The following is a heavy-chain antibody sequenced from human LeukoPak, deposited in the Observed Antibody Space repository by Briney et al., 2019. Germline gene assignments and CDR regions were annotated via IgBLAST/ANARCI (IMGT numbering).Heavy chain of an antibody. V-gene: IGHV4-34*01. D-gene: IGHD2-8*01. CDR1: GGSFSGYY. CDR3: ARGVMGSRVFPGLDV. Sequence: SETLSLTCAVYGGSFSGYYWSWIRQPPGQGLEWIGEINHSVSTNYNPSLKSRVTIPVDTSKNQFSLKLSSVSAADTAVYYCARGVMGSRVFPGLDVGGQKTRLTVPS. CDR2: INHSVST. J-gene: IGHJ6*02.